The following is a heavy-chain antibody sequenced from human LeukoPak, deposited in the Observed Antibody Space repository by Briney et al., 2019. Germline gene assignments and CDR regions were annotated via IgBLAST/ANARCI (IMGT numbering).Heavy chain of an antibody. V-gene: IGHV4-4*07. J-gene: IGHJ3*02. CDR2: IYSTGRS. Sequence: KTSETLSLTCTVSGGSISNYFWSWVRQPAGKGLEWIGRIYSTGRSDYNPSLKSRVTISVDTSKNQFSLKLSSVTAADTAVYFCARGPYSYDSSGAFDIWGQGTMVTVSS. CDR1: GGSISNYF. D-gene: IGHD3-22*01. CDR3: ARGPYSYDSSGAFDI.